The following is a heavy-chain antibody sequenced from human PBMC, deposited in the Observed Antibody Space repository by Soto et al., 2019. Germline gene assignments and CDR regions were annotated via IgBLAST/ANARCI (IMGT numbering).Heavy chain of an antibody. V-gene: IGHV3-23*01. CDR2: LSDGGGST. CDR1: GFTFSSRA. D-gene: IGHD2-8*01. J-gene: IGHJ3*02. Sequence: HPGGSLRLSCAASGFTFSSRAMSWVRQAPGKGLEWVSSLSDGGGSTYYAGSVKGRFTISRDNSKNTVFLQMNSLRAEDTALYYCAKGGGVRVLDASDIWGRGTMVTVSS. CDR3: AKGGGVRVLDASDI.